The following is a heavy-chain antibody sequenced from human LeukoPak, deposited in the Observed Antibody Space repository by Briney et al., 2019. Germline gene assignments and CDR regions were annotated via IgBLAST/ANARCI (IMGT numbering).Heavy chain of an antibody. CDR2: LLGSGHNT. D-gene: IGHD3-16*01. CDR3: ARGFDAYDY. CDR1: GFTFSSYA. Sequence: GGSLRLSCAASGFTFSSYAMSWVRQAPGKGLEWVSSLLGSGHNTYYAESVKGRFTIFRDNSKNTLPLQMNSLRAGDTAIYYCARGFDAYDYWGQGTLVTVSS. V-gene: IGHV3-23*01. J-gene: IGHJ4*02.